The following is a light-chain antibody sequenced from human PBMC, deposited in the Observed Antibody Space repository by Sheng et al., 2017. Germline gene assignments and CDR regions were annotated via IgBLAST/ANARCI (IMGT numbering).Light chain of an antibody. J-gene: IGKJ1*01. CDR2: TAS. Sequence: DIQMTQSPSTLSASVGDRVTITCRASQSINNYLAWFQQKPGKPPKFLIYTASSLESGVPSRFSGSGSGTEFTLTISSLQPDDFATYYCQHYSYFPWTFGQGTKVEIK. CDR3: QHYSYFPWT. CDR1: QSINNY. V-gene: IGKV1-5*03.